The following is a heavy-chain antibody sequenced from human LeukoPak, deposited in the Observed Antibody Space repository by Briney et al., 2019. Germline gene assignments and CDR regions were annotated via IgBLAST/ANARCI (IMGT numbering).Heavy chain of an antibody. CDR3: ARVMWELLDY. D-gene: IGHD1-26*01. CDR2: IYTSGST. Sequence: PSETLSLTCTVSGGSISSGSYYWSWIRQPAGKGLEWIGRIYTSGSTYYNPSLKSRVTISVDTSKNQFSLKLSSVTAADTAVYYCARVMWELLDYWGQGTLVTVSS. V-gene: IGHV4-61*02. CDR1: GGSISSGSYY. J-gene: IGHJ4*02.